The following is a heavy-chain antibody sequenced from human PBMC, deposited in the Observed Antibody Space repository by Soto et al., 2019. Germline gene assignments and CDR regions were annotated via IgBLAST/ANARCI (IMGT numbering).Heavy chain of an antibody. CDR2: IIPILGIA. CDR3: ARVQAGGDYGSALGY. D-gene: IGHD3-10*01. J-gene: IGHJ4*02. V-gene: IGHV1-69*02. CDR1: GGTFSSYT. Sequence: GASVKVSCKASGGTFSSYTISWVRQAPGQGLEWMGRIIPILGIANYAQKFQGRVTITADKSTSTAYMELSSLRSEDTAVYYCARVQAGGDYGSALGYWGQGTLVTVSS.